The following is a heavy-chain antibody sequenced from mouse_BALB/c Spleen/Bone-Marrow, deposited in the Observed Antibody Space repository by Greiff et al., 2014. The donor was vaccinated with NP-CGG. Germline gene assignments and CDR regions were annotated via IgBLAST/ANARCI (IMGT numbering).Heavy chain of an antibody. Sequence: VQLKQSGAELVKPGASVRLSCTASGFNIKDTYMHWVKQRPDQGLEWIGRIDPANGNAKHDPKFQGKAAITADTSSNTTYLQLSSLTSEDTAVYYCAIYFYFDYGGQGTTLTVSS. CDR2: IDPANGNA. CDR1: GFNIKDTY. CDR3: AIYFYFDY. V-gene: IGHV14-3*02. D-gene: IGHD2-3*01. J-gene: IGHJ2*01.